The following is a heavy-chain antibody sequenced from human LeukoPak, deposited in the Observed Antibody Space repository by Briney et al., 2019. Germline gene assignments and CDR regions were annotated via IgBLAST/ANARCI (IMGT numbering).Heavy chain of an antibody. CDR2: INPKSGGT. CDR3: ARTLMQFDY. J-gene: IGHJ4*02. V-gene: IGHV1-2*02. CDR1: GYTFTPYY. Sequence: ASVKVSCKASGYTFTPYYMHWVRQAPGQGLEWMGWINPKSGGTKYAQKFQGRVTMTRDTSISTTYMELTSLRSDDTAVYYCARTLMQFDYWGQGTLVTVSS.